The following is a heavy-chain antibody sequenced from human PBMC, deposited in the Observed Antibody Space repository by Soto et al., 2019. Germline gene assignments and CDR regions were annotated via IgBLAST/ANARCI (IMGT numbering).Heavy chain of an antibody. J-gene: IGHJ4*02. V-gene: IGHV3-23*01. D-gene: IGHD6-6*01. CDR2: ISGSGDYT. CDR1: GFTFSSYA. Sequence: VQLLESGGGLVQPGGSLRLSCAASGFTFSSYAMNWVRQAPGKGLEWVSGISGSGDYTYYADSVKGRFTISRDNSKNTLYLQTDSLRAEDTAVYYCAKGGEHSSSPTDCWGQGTLVTVSS. CDR3: AKGGEHSSSPTDC.